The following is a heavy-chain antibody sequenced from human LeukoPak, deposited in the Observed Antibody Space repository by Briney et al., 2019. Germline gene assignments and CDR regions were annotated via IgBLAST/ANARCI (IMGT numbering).Heavy chain of an antibody. Sequence: SETLSLTCAVYGGSFSGHYWTWIRQAPGKGLEWIGESAHTGSTNYNPSLKSQVTISVDTSKNQFSLKLTSESAADTAVYHCARGRTGAAALDFWGPGTLVTVSS. CDR3: ARGRTGAAALDF. CDR1: GGSFSGHY. V-gene: IGHV4-34*01. J-gene: IGHJ4*02. D-gene: IGHD2-2*01. CDR2: SAHTGST.